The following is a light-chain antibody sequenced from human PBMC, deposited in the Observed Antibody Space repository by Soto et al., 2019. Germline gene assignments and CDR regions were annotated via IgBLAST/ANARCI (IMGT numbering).Light chain of an antibody. V-gene: IGKV1-5*01. J-gene: IGKJ1*01. CDR1: ESIRTW. Sequence: DIQMTQSPSTLSASIGDRVTITCRASESIRTWLAWYQHKPGKAPKFLIYDASSLESGVPSRLSGRGSGTEFTLPISNLQPDDFATYFCQQYNNYPRTFGQGTKVEIK. CDR2: DAS. CDR3: QQYNNYPRT.